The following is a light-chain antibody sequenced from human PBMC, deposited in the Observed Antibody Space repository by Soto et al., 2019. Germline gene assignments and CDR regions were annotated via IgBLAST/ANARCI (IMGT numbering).Light chain of an antibody. J-gene: IGLJ1*01. CDR1: SSDIGGYNY. CDR2: DVS. V-gene: IGLV2-14*03. Sequence: QSALTQPASVSGSPGHSITISCSGTSSDIGGYNYVSWYQHHPGKAPKLMIYDVSNRPSGVSNRFSGSKSGNTASLTISGLQAEDEADYYCSSYISTSTLNVFGTGTKLTVL. CDR3: SSYISTSTLNV.